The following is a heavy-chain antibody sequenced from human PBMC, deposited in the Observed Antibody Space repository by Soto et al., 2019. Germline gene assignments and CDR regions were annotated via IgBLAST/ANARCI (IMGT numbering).Heavy chain of an antibody. D-gene: IGHD5-12*01. CDR2: ISSSSSTI. CDR1: GFTFSSYS. Sequence: GGSLRLSCAASGFTFSSYSMNWVRQAPGKGLEWVSYISSSSSTIYYADSVKGRFTISRDNAKNSLYLQMNSLRDEDTAVYYCARNTVEMATIGHTRGEYYYYGMDVWGQGTKVTVSS. V-gene: IGHV3-48*02. CDR3: ARNTVEMATIGHTRGEYYYYGMDV. J-gene: IGHJ6*02.